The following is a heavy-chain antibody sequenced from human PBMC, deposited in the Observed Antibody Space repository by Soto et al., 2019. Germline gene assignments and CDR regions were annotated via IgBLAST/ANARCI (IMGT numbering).Heavy chain of an antibody. CDR2: ISGSGGST. V-gene: IGHV3-23*01. D-gene: IGHD3-9*01. J-gene: IGHJ4*02. CDR1: GFTFSSYA. Sequence: EVQLLESGGGLVQPGGSLRLSCAASGFTFSSYAMSWVRQAPGKGLEWVSAISGSGGSTYYADSVKGRFTISRDNSKNTLYLQMNSLRAEDTAVYYCAKDWADYDILTGYSDYWGQGTLVTVSS. CDR3: AKDWADYDILTGYSDY.